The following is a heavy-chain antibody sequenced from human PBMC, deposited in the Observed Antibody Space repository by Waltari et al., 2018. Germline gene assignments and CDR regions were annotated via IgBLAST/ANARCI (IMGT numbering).Heavy chain of an antibody. J-gene: IGHJ5*02. CDR1: GGSLSGYY. V-gene: IGHV4-34*01. D-gene: IGHD6-19*01. CDR2: IDQFGAT. CDR3: AQVAPRYGILGRYSSGWMSP. Sequence: QVHLQQWGAGVLKPSETLSVTCAVYGGSLSGYYWNWIRQSPLKGLEWIGEIDQFGATNYNPSLKSRVTISLDTAKNQFSLNLISVTAADTAVYFCAQVAPRYGILGRYSSGWMSPWGQGTLVTVSS.